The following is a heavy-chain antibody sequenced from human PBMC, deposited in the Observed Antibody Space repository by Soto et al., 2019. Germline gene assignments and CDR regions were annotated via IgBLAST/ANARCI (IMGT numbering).Heavy chain of an antibody. CDR3: AHARNDLVAFDI. CDR1: GFSLNTGGVG. V-gene: IGHV2-5*02. D-gene: IGHD6-6*01. J-gene: IGHJ3*02. Sequence: QITLKESGPTLVKPTQTLTLTCTFSGFSLNTGGVGVGWIRQSPGKALEWLGLIYWDDDKRYSPSLKTRLTITKDTSKNQVVPTMTNMEPVDTATYYCAHARNDLVAFDIWGQGTLVTVSS. CDR2: IYWDDDK.